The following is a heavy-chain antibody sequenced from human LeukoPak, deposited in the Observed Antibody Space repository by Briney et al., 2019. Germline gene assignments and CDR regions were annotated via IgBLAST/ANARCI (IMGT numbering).Heavy chain of an antibody. V-gene: IGHV3-7*03. D-gene: IGHD3-22*01. J-gene: IGHJ4*02. CDR1: EFTFSSYW. CDR3: ATPLDYYDSSGYHQGGD. Sequence: GGSLRLSCAASEFTFSSYWMTRVRQAPGKGLEWVANIKQDGSKKNYVDSVKGRFTISRDNAKNSLYLQMNSLRAEDTAVYYCATPLDYYDSSGYHQGGDWGQGTLVTVSS. CDR2: IKQDGSKK.